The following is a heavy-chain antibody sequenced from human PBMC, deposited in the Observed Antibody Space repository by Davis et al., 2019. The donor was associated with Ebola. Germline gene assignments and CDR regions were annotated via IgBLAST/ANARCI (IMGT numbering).Heavy chain of an antibody. CDR3: ARGRPSTVTTDYYAMDV. CDR1: GGSISSGGYS. J-gene: IGHJ6*04. V-gene: IGHV4-30-2*05. Sequence: MPSETLSLTCAVSGGSISSGGYSWSWIRQPPGKGLEWIGYIYHSGSTNYSPSLKSRVTISADTSKNQFSLKLSSVTAADTAVYFCARGRPSTVTTDYYAMDVWGKGTTVTVSS. D-gene: IGHD4-17*01. CDR2: IYHSGST.